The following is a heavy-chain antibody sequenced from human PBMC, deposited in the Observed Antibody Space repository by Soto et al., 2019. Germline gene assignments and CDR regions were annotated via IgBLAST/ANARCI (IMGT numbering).Heavy chain of an antibody. CDR2: IYYSGST. CDR1: GDSISSGDYY. J-gene: IGHJ4*02. V-gene: IGHV4-30-4*01. Sequence: SETLSLTCTVSGDSISSGDYYWSWIRQPPGKGLEWIGYIYYSGSTYYNPSLKSRVTISVDTSKNQFSLKLSSVTAADTAVYYCARVVPPYYYDSSGYYPDYWGQGTLVTVSS. D-gene: IGHD3-22*01. CDR3: ARVVPPYYYDSSGYYPDY.